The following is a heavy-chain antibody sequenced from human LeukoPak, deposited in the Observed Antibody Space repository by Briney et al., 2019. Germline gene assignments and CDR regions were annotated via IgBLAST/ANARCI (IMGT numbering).Heavy chain of an antibody. D-gene: IGHD3-10*01. CDR3: ARSHYYGSGSYYRPPPFDY. CDR2: ISAYNGNT. CDR1: GYTFTSYG. V-gene: IGHV1-18*01. J-gene: IGHJ4*02. Sequence: ASVKVSCKASGYTFTSYGISWVRQAPGQGLEWMGWISAYNGNTNYAQKLQGRVTMTTDTSTSTAYMELRSLRSDDTAVYYCARSHYYGSGSYYRPPPFDYWGPGTLVTVSS.